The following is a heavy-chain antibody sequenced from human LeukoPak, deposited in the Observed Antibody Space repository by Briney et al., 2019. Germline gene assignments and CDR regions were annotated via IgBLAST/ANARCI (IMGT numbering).Heavy chain of an antibody. CDR2: ISSSGSTI. D-gene: IGHD4-11*01. V-gene: IGHV3-48*03. CDR1: GFTFSSCE. J-gene: IGHJ5*02. Sequence: GGSLRLSCAASGFTFSSCEMNWVRQAPGKGLEWVSYISSSGSTIYYADSVKGRFTISRDNAKNLLYLQMNSLIAEDTAVYYCARNDYSNYGFAPWGQGTLVTVSS. CDR3: ARNDYSNYGFAP.